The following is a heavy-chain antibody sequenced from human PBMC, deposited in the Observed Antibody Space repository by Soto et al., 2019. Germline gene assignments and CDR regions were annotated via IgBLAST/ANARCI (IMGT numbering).Heavy chain of an antibody. CDR1: GFTFSSYW. J-gene: IGHJ4*02. CDR2: INADGTIT. Sequence: EVQLVESGGGLAQPGGSPRLSCAASGFTFSSYWMHWVRQAPGEGLVWVARINADGTITTYADSMKGRVTISRDNAMDTLYLEVNSLRVEDTAMYYCSTDTFGPRDCWGQGTLVTVSS. V-gene: IGHV3-74*01. D-gene: IGHD3-10*01. CDR3: STDTFGPRDC.